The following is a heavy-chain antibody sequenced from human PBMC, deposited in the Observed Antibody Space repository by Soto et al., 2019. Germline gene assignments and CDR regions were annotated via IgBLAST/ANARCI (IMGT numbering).Heavy chain of an antibody. CDR2: IWYDGSNK. J-gene: IGHJ2*01. CDR1: GFTFSSYG. CDR3: ARDSRYCSGGSCYSENWYFDL. V-gene: IGHV3-33*01. Sequence: QVQLVESGGGVVQPGRSLRLSCAASGFTFSSYGMHWVRQAPGKGLEWVAVIWYDGSNKYYADSVKGPFTISRDNSKNTLYLQMNSLRAEDTAVYYCARDSRYCSGGSCYSENWYFDLWGRGTLVTVSS. D-gene: IGHD2-15*01.